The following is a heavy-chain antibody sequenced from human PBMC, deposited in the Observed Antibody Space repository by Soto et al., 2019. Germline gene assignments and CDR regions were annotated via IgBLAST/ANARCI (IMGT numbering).Heavy chain of an antibody. D-gene: IGHD3-22*01. CDR2: ISSSGSTI. CDR1: GFTFSDYY. Sequence: GGSLRLSCAASGFTFSDYYMSWIRQAPGKGLEWVSYISSSGSTIYYADSVKGRLTIYRDNAKNSLYLQMNSLRAEDTAVYYCARGRYLAYYYDSSGYSPLDYWGRGNLVTVSS. CDR3: ARGRYLAYYYDSSGYSPLDY. V-gene: IGHV3-11*01. J-gene: IGHJ4*02.